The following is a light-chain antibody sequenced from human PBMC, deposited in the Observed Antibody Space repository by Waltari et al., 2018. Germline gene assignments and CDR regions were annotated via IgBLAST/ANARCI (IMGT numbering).Light chain of an antibody. Sequence: DIQLTQSPSFLSASVGDRVTITCRASQGISSYLSWYQQKPGKAPKLLISGASTVQRAIPSRFSGIGSGTEFTLTISSLQPEDSATYYCQQLGAYPITFGQGTRVETK. CDR2: GAS. CDR1: QGISSY. V-gene: IGKV1-9*01. CDR3: QQLGAYPIT. J-gene: IGKJ5*01.